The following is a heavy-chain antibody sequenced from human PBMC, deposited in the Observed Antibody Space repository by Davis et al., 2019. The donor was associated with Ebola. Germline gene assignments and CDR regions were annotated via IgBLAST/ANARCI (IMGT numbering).Heavy chain of an antibody. J-gene: IGHJ6*02. Sequence: ASVKVSCKASGYTFTSYGISWVRQAPGQGLEWMGWISAYNGNTNYAQKLQGRVTMTTDTSTSTAYMELRSLRSDDTAVYYCARDSFLPGKQQLEYYYYYGMDVWGQGTTVTVSS. CDR2: ISAYNGNT. D-gene: IGHD6-13*01. CDR1: GYTFTSYG. V-gene: IGHV1-18*01. CDR3: ARDSFLPGKQQLEYYYYYGMDV.